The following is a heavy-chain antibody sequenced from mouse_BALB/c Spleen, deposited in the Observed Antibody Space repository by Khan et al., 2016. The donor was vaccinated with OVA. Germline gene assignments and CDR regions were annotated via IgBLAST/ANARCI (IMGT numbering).Heavy chain of an antibody. Sequence: QVQLQQPGAELVKPGTSVKISCKASGYTFTSYYMYWVKQRPGQGLEWIGGINPNNGDSNCNEKFKSKATLTVDKSSSTAYMQLGILTSGDPTVYYCARSGYGNPFAYWGQGTLVTVSA. CDR3: ARSGYGNPFAY. D-gene: IGHD2-1*01. CDR1: GYTFTSYY. V-gene: IGHV1S81*02. CDR2: INPNNGDS. J-gene: IGHJ3*01.